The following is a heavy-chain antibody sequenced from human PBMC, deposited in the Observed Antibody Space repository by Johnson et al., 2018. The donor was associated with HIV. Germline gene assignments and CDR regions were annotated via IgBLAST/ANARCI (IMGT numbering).Heavy chain of an antibody. Sequence: QVQLVESGGGLVKPGGSLRLSCAASGFTFSDYYMTWIRQAPGKGLEWVSYISGNGNIIYYTDSLKGRFTISRDNAKNPLYLQMNSLRAEDTAVYYCAREGTGTTSAFYMWGQGTMVTVSS. J-gene: IGHJ3*02. CDR3: AREGTGTTSAFYM. CDR2: ISGNGNII. CDR1: GFTFSDYY. D-gene: IGHD1-7*01. V-gene: IGHV3-11*04.